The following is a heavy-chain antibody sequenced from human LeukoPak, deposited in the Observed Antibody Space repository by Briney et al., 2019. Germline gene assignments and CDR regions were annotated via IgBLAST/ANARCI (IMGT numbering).Heavy chain of an antibody. CDR3: ASRSNSGYEFFDY. CDR1: GYSFTSYW. Sequence: GESLKISCKGSGYSFTSYWIVWVRQMPGKGLEWIGIIYPGDSDTRYSPSFQGQVTISADKSISTAYLQWSSLKASDTAMYYCASRSNSGYEFFDYWGQGTLVTVSS. V-gene: IGHV5-51*01. D-gene: IGHD5-12*01. CDR2: IYPGDSDT. J-gene: IGHJ4*02.